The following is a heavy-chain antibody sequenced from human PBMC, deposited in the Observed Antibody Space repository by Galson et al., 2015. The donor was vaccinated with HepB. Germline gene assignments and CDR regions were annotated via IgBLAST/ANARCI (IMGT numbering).Heavy chain of an antibody. CDR3: ARGSSAILFHAFDI. V-gene: IGHV3-33*05. D-gene: IGHD3-22*01. Sequence: SLRLSCAASGFTFINFGMHWVRQAPGKGLEWVAVIQSDGSQIYYADSVKGRFTISRDNSKNSLYLEMNSLRADDTAIYYCARGSSAILFHAFDIWGQGTMVTVSS. CDR2: IQSDGSQI. CDR1: GFTFINFG. J-gene: IGHJ3*02.